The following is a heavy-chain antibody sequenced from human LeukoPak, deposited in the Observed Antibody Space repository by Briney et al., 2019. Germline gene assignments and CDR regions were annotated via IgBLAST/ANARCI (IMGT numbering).Heavy chain of an antibody. V-gene: IGHV3-30*18. CDR1: GFTFSSYG. J-gene: IGHJ4*02. CDR2: ISHDGSNK. Sequence: GGSLRLSCAASGFTFSSYGMHWVRQAPGKGLEWVAVISHDGSNKYYADSVKGRFTISRDNSKNTLYLQMNSLRAEDTAVYYCAKDRGYYDSSVRELDYWGQGTLVTVSS. CDR3: AKDRGYYDSSVRELDY. D-gene: IGHD3-22*01.